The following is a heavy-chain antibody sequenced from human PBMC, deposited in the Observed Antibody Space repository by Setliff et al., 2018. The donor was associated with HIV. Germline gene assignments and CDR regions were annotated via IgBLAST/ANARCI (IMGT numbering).Heavy chain of an antibody. V-gene: IGHV1-24*01. J-gene: IGHJ4*02. CDR1: GHTLTELS. CDR3: STHRWYSWSYLRDY. CDR2: FDPEKSEK. D-gene: IGHD1-26*01. Sequence: ASVKVSCKVSGHTLTELSRHWVRQAPGKGLEWMGGFDPEKSEKSYAQKLQGRVTMTEDKSKDTAYMELRSLRSEDTAVYYCSTHRWYSWSYLRDYWGQGTLVTVSS.